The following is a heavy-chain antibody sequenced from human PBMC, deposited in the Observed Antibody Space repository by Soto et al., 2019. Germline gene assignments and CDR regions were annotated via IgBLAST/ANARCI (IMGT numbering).Heavy chain of an antibody. V-gene: IGHV1-2*02. CDR3: SVYFYDLPEASF. CDR1: GYTFTRYS. J-gene: IGHJ1*01. CDR2: INPNTGGT. D-gene: IGHD2-8*01. Sequence: QVQLVQSGAEVKKPGASVKVSCRASGYTFTRYSVHWVRQAPGQGLEWMGWINPNTGGTRFAPKFAGRVTLTTDPSVRTVYMEVRSLRSDDTAVFYCSVYFYDLPEASFWGQGTLVT.